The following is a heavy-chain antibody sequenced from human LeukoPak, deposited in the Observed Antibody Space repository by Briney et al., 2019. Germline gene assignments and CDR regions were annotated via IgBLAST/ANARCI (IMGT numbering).Heavy chain of an antibody. CDR3: ARNEYTIFGVVIRRRGYYGMDV. J-gene: IGHJ6*02. CDR2: IKQDGREK. D-gene: IGHD3-3*01. CDR1: GFTFSTYG. Sequence: GGSLRLSCAASGFTFSTYGMSWVRQAPGKGLEWVANIKQDGREKYYLDSVKGRFTNSRDNAKNSLYLQMNSLRAEDTAVYYCARNEYTIFGVVIRRRGYYGMDVWGQGTTVTVSS. V-gene: IGHV3-7*01.